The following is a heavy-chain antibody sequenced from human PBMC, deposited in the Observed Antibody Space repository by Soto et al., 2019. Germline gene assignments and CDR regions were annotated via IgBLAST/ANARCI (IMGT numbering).Heavy chain of an antibody. Sequence: GGSLRLSCAASGFTFSSYAMSWVRQAPGKGLEWVSAISGSGGSTYYADSVKGRFTISRDNSKNTLYLQMNSLRAEDTAVYYCAKDHGYFDWLFHLSVAYYMDVWGKGTTVTVSS. CDR1: GFTFSSYA. D-gene: IGHD3-9*01. CDR3: AKDHGYFDWLFHLSVAYYMDV. J-gene: IGHJ6*03. CDR2: ISGSGGST. V-gene: IGHV3-23*01.